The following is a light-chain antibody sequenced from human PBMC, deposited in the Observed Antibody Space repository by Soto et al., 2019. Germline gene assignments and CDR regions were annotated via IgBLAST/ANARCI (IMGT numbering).Light chain of an antibody. CDR1: QSINYY. CDR2: AAS. CDR3: QQTCSIPRA. Sequence: DIQITQFPSSLSAPLLDSLSITYRASQSINYYLDWYQQKVGQPPRLLIYAASSMASGIPARFSGSGSGADFTLTISRLQPEDFATYYCQQTCSIPRAFGQGTKVDIK. V-gene: IGKV1-39*01. J-gene: IGKJ1*01.